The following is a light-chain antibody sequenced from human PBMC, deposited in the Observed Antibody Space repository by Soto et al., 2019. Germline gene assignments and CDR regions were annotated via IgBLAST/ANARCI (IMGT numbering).Light chain of an antibody. J-gene: IGKJ4*01. CDR2: WAS. CDR1: QTLLSKNKNF. V-gene: IGKV4-1*01. CDR3: QQYHSAPLT. Sequence: DIVMTQSPDSLSVSLGERATINCKSSQTLLSKNKNFLAWFRQKPGQPPKLLIYWASTRESGVPDRFSGSGSGTDFTLTISSLQAEDVAVYYCQQYHSAPLTFAGGTKVEIK.